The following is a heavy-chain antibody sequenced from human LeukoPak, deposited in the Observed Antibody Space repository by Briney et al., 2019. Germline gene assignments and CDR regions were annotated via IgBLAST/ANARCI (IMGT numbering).Heavy chain of an antibody. D-gene: IGHD3-10*01. CDR3: ARDHYGGLDY. Sequence: PGGSLRLSCAASGFPVSDNYMNWVRQAPGKGLEWVSVIYSGGSTNYADSVEGRFTISRDNRKNTLYLQMNSLRAEDTAIYYCARDHYGGLDYWGQGTLVTVSS. CDR1: GFPVSDNY. V-gene: IGHV3-53*01. J-gene: IGHJ4*02. CDR2: IYSGGST.